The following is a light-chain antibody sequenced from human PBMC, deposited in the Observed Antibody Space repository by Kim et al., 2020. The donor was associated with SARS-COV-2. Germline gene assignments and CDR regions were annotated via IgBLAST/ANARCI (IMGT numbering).Light chain of an antibody. CDR1: SLRSYY. V-gene: IGLV3-19*01. J-gene: IGLJ2*01. CDR2: GKN. Sequence: SSELTQDPAVSVALGQTVRITCQGESLRSYYASWYQQKPGQAPVLVIYGKNNRPSGIPDRFSGSSSGNTASLTITGAQAEDEADYYCNSRDSSGNHLGVFGGGTQLTVL. CDR3: NSRDSSGNHLGV.